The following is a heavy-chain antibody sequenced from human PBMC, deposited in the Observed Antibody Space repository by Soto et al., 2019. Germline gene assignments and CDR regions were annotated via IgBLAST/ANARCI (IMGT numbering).Heavy chain of an antibody. D-gene: IGHD6-6*01. CDR3: ARTRSFTLGFYYDGMDV. CDR1: GYSFASYW. J-gene: IGHJ6*02. V-gene: IGHV5-51*01. Sequence: GESLKISCQGSGYSFASYWIGWVRQMPGKDLEWMGIIYPGDSDTRYSPPFQGQVTISADKSLRTAYLQWTSLKASDTALYYCARTRSFTLGFYYDGMDVWGQGTTVTVSS. CDR2: IYPGDSDT.